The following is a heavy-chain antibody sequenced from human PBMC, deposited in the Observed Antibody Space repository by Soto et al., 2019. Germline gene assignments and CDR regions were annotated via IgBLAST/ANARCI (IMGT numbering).Heavy chain of an antibody. CDR2: ISGSGGST. D-gene: IGHD1-26*01. V-gene: IGHV3-23*01. CDR1: GFTFSSYA. CDR3: AKSPWELNVYDAFDI. J-gene: IGHJ3*02. Sequence: EVQLLESGGGLVQPGGSLRLSCAASGFTFSSYAMSWVRQAPGKGLEWVSAISGSGGSTYYADSVKGRFTISRDNSKNTVDLQMNSLRAEDTAVYYCAKSPWELNVYDAFDIWGQGTMVTVSS.